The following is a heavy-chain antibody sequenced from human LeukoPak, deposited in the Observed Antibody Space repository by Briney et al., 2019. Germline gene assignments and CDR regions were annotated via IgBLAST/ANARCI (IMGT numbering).Heavy chain of an antibody. D-gene: IGHD1-26*01. J-gene: IGHJ3*02. Sequence: GGSLRLSCAVSGFTFSSYWMTWVRKAPGKGQEWVAKIKEDGSEKYYVDSVKGRFTVSRDNVKNSLFLQMNSLRAEDTAAYYCARLHSAIYYGDAFDIWGQGTMVTVSS. CDR3: ARLHSAIYYGDAFDI. V-gene: IGHV3-7*03. CDR1: GFTFSSYW. CDR2: IKEDGSEK.